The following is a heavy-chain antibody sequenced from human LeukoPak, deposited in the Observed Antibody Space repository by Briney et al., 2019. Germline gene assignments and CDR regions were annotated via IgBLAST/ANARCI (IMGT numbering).Heavy chain of an antibody. J-gene: IGHJ6*03. CDR2: IYYSGST. CDR1: GGSISSYY. D-gene: IGHD1-26*01. V-gene: IGHV4-59*08. Sequence: SETLSLTCTVSGGSISSYYWSWIRQPPGKGLEWIGYIYYSGSTNYNPSLKSRVTISVDTSKNQFSLKLSSVTAADTAVYYCARPVGATNYYHYMDVWGTGTTVTVSS. CDR3: ARPVGATNYYHYMDV.